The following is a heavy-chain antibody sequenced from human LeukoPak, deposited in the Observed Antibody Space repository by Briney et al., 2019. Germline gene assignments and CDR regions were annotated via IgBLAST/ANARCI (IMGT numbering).Heavy chain of an antibody. CDR2: ISGSGDNT. CDR3: AKGSYYDSSGSFYFDY. Sequence: GGSLRLSCAASGFTFSSYAMSWVRQAPGKGLEWVSGISGSGDNTHYADSVKGRFTISRDNSKNTLYVQVNSLGTEDTAAYYCAKGSYYDSSGSFYFDYWGQGTLVTVSS. D-gene: IGHD3-22*01. CDR1: GFTFSSYA. V-gene: IGHV3-23*01. J-gene: IGHJ4*02.